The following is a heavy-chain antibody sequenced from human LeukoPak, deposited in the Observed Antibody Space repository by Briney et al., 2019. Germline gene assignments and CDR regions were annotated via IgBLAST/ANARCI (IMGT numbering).Heavy chain of an antibody. Sequence: SETLSLTCTVSGGSISSYYWSWIRQPPGKGLEWIAYIYYSGSTNYNPSLKSRVTISVDKSKNQFSLKLSSVTAADTAVYYCASLQIQLKYYYYMDVWGKGTTVTVSS. CDR2: IYYSGST. CDR3: ASLQIQLKYYYYMDV. V-gene: IGHV4-59*08. CDR1: GGSISSYY. J-gene: IGHJ6*03. D-gene: IGHD5-18*01.